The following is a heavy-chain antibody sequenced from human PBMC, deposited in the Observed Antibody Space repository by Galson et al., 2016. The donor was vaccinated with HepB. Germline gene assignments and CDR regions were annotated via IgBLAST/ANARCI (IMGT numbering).Heavy chain of an antibody. Sequence: SLRLSCAASGFTFGGYAMSWVRQAPGKGLEWVGFIRIKAYGETTEYAASVKGRFTISRDDSKSIAYLQMSSLRTEDTALYYCTRVGNDYSNYGAFDYWGQGTLVTVSS. J-gene: IGHJ4*02. V-gene: IGHV3-49*04. CDR2: IRIKAYGETT. CDR3: TRVGNDYSNYGAFDY. D-gene: IGHD4-11*01. CDR1: GFTFGGYA.